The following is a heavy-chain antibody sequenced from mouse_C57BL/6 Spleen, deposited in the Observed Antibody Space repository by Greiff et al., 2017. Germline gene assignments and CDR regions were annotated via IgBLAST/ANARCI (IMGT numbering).Heavy chain of an antibody. CDR1: GYAFSSYW. CDR2: IYPGDGDT. CDR3: ARGGPMITFDY. Sequence: VQLQQSGAELVKPGASVKISCKASGYAFSSYWMNWVKQRPGKGLEWIGQIYPGDGDTNYNGKFKGKATLTADKSASTAYMQLSSLTSEDSAVYFCARGGPMITFDYWGQGTTLTVSS. V-gene: IGHV1-80*01. D-gene: IGHD2-4*01. J-gene: IGHJ2*01.